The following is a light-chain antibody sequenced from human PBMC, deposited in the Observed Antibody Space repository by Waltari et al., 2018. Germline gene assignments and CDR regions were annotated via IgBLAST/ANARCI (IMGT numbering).Light chain of an antibody. V-gene: IGLV2-14*03. J-gene: IGLJ2*01. CDR2: DVS. CDR1: NRDVRCYNY. CDR3: CSYRSGSTGL. Sequence: QAALTQPSSVSKSLGQSVTISWPGTNRDVRCYNYFPWYQQHPGTAPRLLIYDVSKRPSGVSDRFSGSKSGNTASLTISGLQAEDEADYYCCSYRSGSTGLFGGGTRLTVL.